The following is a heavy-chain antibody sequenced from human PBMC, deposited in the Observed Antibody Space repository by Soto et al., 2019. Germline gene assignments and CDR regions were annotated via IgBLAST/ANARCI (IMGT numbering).Heavy chain of an antibody. CDR1: DFTISNAW. V-gene: IGHV3-15*07. J-gene: IGHJ6*02. CDR2: IKTKTEGEAT. CDR3: TTGSVEGV. Sequence: EVQLVESGGGLVKPGGSLRLSCAASDFTISNAWMNWVRQAPGKGLEWVGRIKTKTEGEATDYAAPLKGRFTISRDDSKNTLFLQMTSLKPEDTAVYYCTTGSVEGVWGQGATVTVSS. D-gene: IGHD2-15*01.